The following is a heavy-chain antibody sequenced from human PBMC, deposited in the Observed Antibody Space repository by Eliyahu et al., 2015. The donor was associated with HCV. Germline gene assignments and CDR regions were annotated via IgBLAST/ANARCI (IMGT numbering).Heavy chain of an antibody. Sequence: QVQLVQSGAEVKTPGASVNVSCMASGYTFTDXYMHWVRQAPGQGLEWMGIINPPGGSTSYAQKFQGRVTMTTSTSTVYMELSSLRSEDTAVYYCARSGVSYSGSYVYYGMDVWGQGTTVTVSS. CDR3: ARSGVSYSGSYVYYGMDV. D-gene: IGHD3-10*01. J-gene: IGHJ6*02. CDR1: GYTFTDXY. CDR2: INPPGGST. V-gene: IGHV1-46*01.